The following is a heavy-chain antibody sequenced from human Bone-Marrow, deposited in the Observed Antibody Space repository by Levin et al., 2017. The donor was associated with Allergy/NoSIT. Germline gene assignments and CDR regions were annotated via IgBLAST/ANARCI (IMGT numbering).Heavy chain of an antibody. D-gene: IGHD1-26*01. CDR1: GFTFDDYS. V-gene: IGHV3-9*01. J-gene: IGHJ3*02. CDR2: IAWNGGAI. CDR3: ARGRSFLVGADDALAI. Sequence: SLKISCVGSGFTFDDYSIHWVRQGPGKGLEWVSGIAWNGGAIGYAESVKGRFIVSRDNAKNSVSLQMNNLRAEDTALYYCARGRSFLVGADDALAIWGQGTAVTVSS.